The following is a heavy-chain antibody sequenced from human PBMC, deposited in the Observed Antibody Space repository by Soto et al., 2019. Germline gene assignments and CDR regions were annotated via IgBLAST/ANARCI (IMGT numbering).Heavy chain of an antibody. D-gene: IGHD6-19*01. CDR1: GYTFTGYY. Sequence: ASVKVSCKASGYTFTGYYMHWVRQAPGQGLEWMGWINPNSGGTNYAQKFQGWVTMTRDTSISTAYMELSRLRSDDTAVYYCARWLPEYYGMDVWGQGTTVTVSS. CDR2: INPNSGGT. CDR3: ARWLPEYYGMDV. J-gene: IGHJ6*02. V-gene: IGHV1-2*04.